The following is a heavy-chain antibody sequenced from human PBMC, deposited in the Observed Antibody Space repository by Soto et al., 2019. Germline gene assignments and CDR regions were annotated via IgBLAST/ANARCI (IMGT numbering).Heavy chain of an antibody. CDR3: ARDRGCSGGICYRDLGY. J-gene: IGHJ4*02. CDR1: GFTFSTYS. V-gene: IGHV3-48*01. CDR2: ISSISNTI. Sequence: EVQLVESGGGLVQPGGSLRLSCAASGFTFSTYSMSWVRQAPGKGLEWVSYISSISNTIYHADSVKGRFTISRDNAKNSLYLHMNSLSAEDTAVYYCARDRGCSGGICYRDLGYWGQGTLVTVSS. D-gene: IGHD2-15*01.